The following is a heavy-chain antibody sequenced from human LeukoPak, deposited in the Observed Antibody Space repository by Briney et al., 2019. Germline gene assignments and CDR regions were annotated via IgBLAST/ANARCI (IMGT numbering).Heavy chain of an antibody. Sequence: GGSLRLSCAASGFTFSSYAMSWVRQAPGKGLEWVSAISGSGGSTYYADSVKGRFTISRDNSKNTLYLQMNSLRAEDTAVYYCARSPHYYGSLPNWFDPWGQGTLVTVSS. CDR3: ARSPHYYGSLPNWFDP. CDR2: ISGSGGST. V-gene: IGHV3-23*01. J-gene: IGHJ5*02. CDR1: GFTFSSYA. D-gene: IGHD3-10*01.